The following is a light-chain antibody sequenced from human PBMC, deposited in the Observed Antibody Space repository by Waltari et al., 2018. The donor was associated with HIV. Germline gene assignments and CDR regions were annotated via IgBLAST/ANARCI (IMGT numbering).Light chain of an antibody. CDR2: EVA. Sequence: QSALTQPPSASGAPGQSVTIYCTGSSSNIVSSQFVYWYQQHPGRSPKLILYEVAKLPSWVPYRFSCSKSGITASLTLSGLQVEDEAEYYCSSYAGGNSLVFGGGTNLTVL. CDR1: SSNIVSSQF. V-gene: IGLV2-8*01. J-gene: IGLJ3*02. CDR3: SSYAGGNSLV.